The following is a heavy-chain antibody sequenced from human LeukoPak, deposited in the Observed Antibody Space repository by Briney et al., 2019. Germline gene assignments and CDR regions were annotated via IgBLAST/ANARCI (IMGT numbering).Heavy chain of an antibody. CDR2: INPSGGST. CDR3: ARTYSSGWYVYYYYGMDV. V-gene: IGHV1-46*01. Sequence: ASVKVSCKASGYTFTSYYMHWVRQAPGQGLEWMGIINPSGGSTSYAQKFQGRATMTRDTSTSTVYMELSSLRSEDTAVYYCARTYSSGWYVYYYYGMDVWGQGTTVTVSS. J-gene: IGHJ6*02. D-gene: IGHD6-19*01. CDR1: GYTFTSYY.